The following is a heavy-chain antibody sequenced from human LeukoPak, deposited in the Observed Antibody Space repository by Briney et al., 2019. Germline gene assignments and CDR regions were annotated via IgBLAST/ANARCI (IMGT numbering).Heavy chain of an antibody. CDR2: IGGNGAST. CDR1: GFTFSNYA. V-gene: IGHV3-23*01. D-gene: IGHD3-22*01. CDR3: AKDRYQYYDSSGYYNY. Sequence: GGSLRLSCAASGFTFSNYAMSWVRQAPGKGQEWVSGIGGNGASTYYADSVKGRFTIARDNSKNTLYLQMNSLRAEDTAVYYCAKDRYQYYDSSGYYNYWGQGTLVTVSS. J-gene: IGHJ4*02.